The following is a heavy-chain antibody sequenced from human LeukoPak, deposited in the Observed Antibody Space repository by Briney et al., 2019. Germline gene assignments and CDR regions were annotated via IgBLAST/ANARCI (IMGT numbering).Heavy chain of an antibody. J-gene: IGHJ3*02. CDR3: ARDGEATVTIDDAFDI. V-gene: IGHV1-18*01. CDR1: GYTFTSYG. D-gene: IGHD4-17*01. Sequence: ASVKVSCKASGYTFTSYGISLVRQAPGQGLEWMGWISAYNGNTNYAQKLQGRVTMTTDTSTSTAYMELRSLRSDDTAVYYCARDGEATVTIDDAFDIWGQGTMVTASS. CDR2: ISAYNGNT.